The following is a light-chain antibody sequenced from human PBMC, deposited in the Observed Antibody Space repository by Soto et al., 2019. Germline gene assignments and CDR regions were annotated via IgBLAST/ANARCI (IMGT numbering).Light chain of an antibody. CDR1: QSIRIW. Sequence: DIHMTQSPSTLSASVGDRVTITCRASQSIRIWFAWYQQKPGKAPNLLIYKTSSLETGVPSRFSGSGSMTEFTITISGQQPDDVTTYYYQHWNYYSWTFGQGTKVEVK. J-gene: IGKJ1*01. V-gene: IGKV1-5*03. CDR2: KTS. CDR3: QHWNYYSWT.